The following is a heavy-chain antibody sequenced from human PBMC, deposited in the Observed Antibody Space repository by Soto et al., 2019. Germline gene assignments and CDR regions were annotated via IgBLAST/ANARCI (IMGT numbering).Heavy chain of an antibody. D-gene: IGHD3-3*01. CDR3: ARQYYDFWSGYYTHYYGMDV. V-gene: IGHV5-51*01. Sequence: GESLKISCTVSGYRFTRYWIGWVRQMPGKGLEWMGIIYPGDSDTRYSPSFQGQVTISADKSISTAYLQWSSLKASDTAMYYCARQYYDFWSGYYTHYYGMDVWGQGTTVTVSS. J-gene: IGHJ6*02. CDR2: IYPGDSDT. CDR1: GYRFTRYW.